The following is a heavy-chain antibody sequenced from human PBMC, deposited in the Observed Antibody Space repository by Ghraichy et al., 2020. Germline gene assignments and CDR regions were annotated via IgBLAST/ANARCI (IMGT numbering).Heavy chain of an antibody. D-gene: IGHD3-3*01. Sequence: GEALNISCAASRFTFSNFAMSWVRQAPGKGLEWVSTINGNGGSAYYADSVKGRFTISRDNSKKTLSLQMNSVRAEDTAVYYCAKDPDYDFWRVKGTFDIWGQGAVVTVSS. J-gene: IGHJ3*02. CDR2: INGNGGSA. CDR1: RFTFSNFA. CDR3: AKDPDYDFWRVKGTFDI. V-gene: IGHV3-23*01.